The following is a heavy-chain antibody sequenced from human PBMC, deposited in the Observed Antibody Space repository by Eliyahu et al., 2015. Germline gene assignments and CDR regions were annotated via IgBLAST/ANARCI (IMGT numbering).Heavy chain of an antibody. CDR3: ARDHDYSGNYLED. Sequence: QVQLVEXGGGVVQPGXSLXXSCXASGFXFXXXAMPWVRQAPGKGLEWVAIIWYDGSXQYYADSVKGRFTISRDNSKNTVSLQMNSLRGEDTAIYYCARDHDYSGNYLEDWGQGTLVAVSS. V-gene: IGHV3-33*01. J-gene: IGHJ4*02. CDR2: IWYDGSXQ. CDR1: GFXFXXXA. D-gene: IGHD4-23*01.